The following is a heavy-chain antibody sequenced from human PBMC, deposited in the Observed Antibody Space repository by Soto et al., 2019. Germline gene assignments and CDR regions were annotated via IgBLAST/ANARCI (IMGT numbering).Heavy chain of an antibody. V-gene: IGHV3-7*01. D-gene: IGHD1-26*01. CDR1: GFIFSNYY. J-gene: IGHJ5*02. Sequence: EVQLEESGGGLVQPGGSLRLSCAASGFIFSNYYMSWVRQPPGEGLEWVANIKQDGSEKRYVDSVRGRFTISRDDAKNSLYLQMNSLRAEDTAVYYCARQILGSSTTFDPWGQGTLVIVSP. CDR3: ARQILGSSTTFDP. CDR2: IKQDGSEK.